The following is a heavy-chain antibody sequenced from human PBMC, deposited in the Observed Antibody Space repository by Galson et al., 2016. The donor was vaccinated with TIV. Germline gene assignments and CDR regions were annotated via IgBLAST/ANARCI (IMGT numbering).Heavy chain of an antibody. D-gene: IGHD2-15*01. V-gene: IGHV3-23*01. J-gene: IGHJ1*01. CDR1: GFNSANYA. Sequence: SLRLSCAASGFNSANYAINWVRQAPGTGLEWVSGVSGSGGRTYYAGSVQGRFTIFRVTSERTLSLQMNNLRVEDTAIYFCAKDLFSAVVVQGFFQQWGQGTLVSVSS. CDR3: AKDLFSAVVVQGFFQQ. CDR2: VSGSGGRT.